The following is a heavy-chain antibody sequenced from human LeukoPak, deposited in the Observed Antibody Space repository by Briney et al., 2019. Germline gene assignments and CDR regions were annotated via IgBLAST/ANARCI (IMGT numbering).Heavy chain of an antibody. CDR3: ARENSAITILTFGVTGWFDP. Sequence: SVKVSCKASGGTCSSYAISWVRQAPGQGLEWMGGIIPIFGTANYAQKFQGRVTITADESTSTAYMELSSLRSEDTAVYYCARENSAITILTFGVTGWFDPWGQGTLVTVSS. D-gene: IGHD3-3*01. CDR2: IIPIFGTA. V-gene: IGHV1-69*13. J-gene: IGHJ5*02. CDR1: GGTCSSYA.